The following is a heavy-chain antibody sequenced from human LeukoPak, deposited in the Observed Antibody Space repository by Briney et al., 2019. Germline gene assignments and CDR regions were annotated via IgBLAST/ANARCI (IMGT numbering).Heavy chain of an antibody. J-gene: IGHJ4*02. CDR1: GGSFSGYY. D-gene: IGHD3-22*01. Sequence: SETLSLTCAVYGGSFSGYYRSWIRQPPGKGLEWIGEINHSGSTNYNPSLKSRVTISVDTSKNQFSLKLSSVTAADTAVYYCARAPYYYDSSGQLDYWGQGTLVTVSS. CDR2: INHSGST. CDR3: ARAPYYYDSSGQLDY. V-gene: IGHV4-34*01.